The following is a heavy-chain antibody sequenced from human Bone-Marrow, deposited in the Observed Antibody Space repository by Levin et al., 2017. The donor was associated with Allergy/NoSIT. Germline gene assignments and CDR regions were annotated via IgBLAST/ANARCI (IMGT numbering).Heavy chain of an antibody. Sequence: GGSLRLSCAASGFNFGSFAMHWVRQSPGNGLQWVAVISFDGSTRYYADSVKGRFTISRDNSKDTLYLQMDNVTAEDTAIVYCAKNTVKTYYYYGMDVWGQGTTVTVSS. J-gene: IGHJ6*02. CDR3: AKNTVKTYYYYGMDV. V-gene: IGHV3-30*18. D-gene: IGHD4-17*01. CDR1: GFNFGSFA. CDR2: ISFDGSTR.